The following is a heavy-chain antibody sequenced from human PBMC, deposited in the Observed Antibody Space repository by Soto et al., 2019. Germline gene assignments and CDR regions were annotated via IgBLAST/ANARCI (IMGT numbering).Heavy chain of an antibody. D-gene: IGHD2-2*01. CDR2: INGGNGNT. J-gene: IGHJ4*02. CDR3: AKDRGIVVVPAAMGPY. CDR1: GYTFTSYA. V-gene: IGHV1-3*01. Sequence: QVQLVQSGAEVKKPGASVKVSCKASGYTFTSYAMHWVRQAPGQRLEWMGGINGGNGNTKDSQKVQGRVTITKDTSASTADMEPSSLRSKATAVYYCAKDRGIVVVPAAMGPYRGQGTLVTVSS.